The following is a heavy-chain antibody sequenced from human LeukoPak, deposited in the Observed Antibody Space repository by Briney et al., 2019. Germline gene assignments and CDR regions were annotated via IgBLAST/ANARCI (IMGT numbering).Heavy chain of an antibody. Sequence: PSETLSLTCTVSGGSISSSSYYWGWIRQPPGKGLEWIGSIYYSGSTYYNPSLKSRVTISVDTSKNQFSLKLSSVTAADTAVYYCASGGARRIAAAVPDAFDIWGQGTMVTVSS. CDR2: IYYSGST. CDR1: GGSISSSSYY. V-gene: IGHV4-39*07. J-gene: IGHJ3*02. D-gene: IGHD6-13*01. CDR3: ASGGARRIAAAVPDAFDI.